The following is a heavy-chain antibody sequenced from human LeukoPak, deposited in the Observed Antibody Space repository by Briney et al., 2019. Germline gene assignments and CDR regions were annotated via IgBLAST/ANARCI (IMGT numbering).Heavy chain of an antibody. CDR2: VFYSGST. D-gene: IGHD3-9*01. CDR1: GGSITSSTW. CDR3: ASGGLVSRYLDH. Sequence: SETLSLTCAVSGGSITSSTWWTWVRQPPGKGLEWIGEVFYSGSTNSNPSLKSRPTMSADESKHEFSLRLTAVTAADTAVYYCASGGLVSRYLDHWGQGALVNVSP. V-gene: IGHV4-4*02. J-gene: IGHJ4*02.